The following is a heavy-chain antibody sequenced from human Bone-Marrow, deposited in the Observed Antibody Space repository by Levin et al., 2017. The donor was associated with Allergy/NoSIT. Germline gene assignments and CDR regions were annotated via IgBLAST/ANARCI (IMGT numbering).Heavy chain of an antibody. J-gene: IGHJ5*02. V-gene: IGHV3-43*01. Sequence: SCVASGFTFGDYTMHWVRQAPGKGLEWVSLISWDGGSTYYADSVEGRVTISRDNSKNSLYLQMNSLRTEDTGFYYCAKAYSGYDWWFDPWGQGTLVTVSS. D-gene: IGHD5-12*01. CDR2: ISWDGGST. CDR3: AKAYSGYDWWFDP. CDR1: GFTFGDYT.